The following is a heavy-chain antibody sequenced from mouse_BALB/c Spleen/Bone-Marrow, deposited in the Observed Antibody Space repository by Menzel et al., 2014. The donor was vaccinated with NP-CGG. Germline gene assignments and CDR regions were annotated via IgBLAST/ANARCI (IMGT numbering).Heavy chain of an antibody. J-gene: IGHJ4*01. D-gene: IGHD2-1*01. CDR2: ILPGSGST. CDR3: NGNYYVMDY. CDR1: GYTFSSYW. Sequence: VQLQQSGAELMKPGASVKISCKATGYTFSSYWIEWVKQRPGHGLEWIGEILPGSGSTNYNEKFKGKATFTADTSSNTAYMQLSSLTSEDTAVYYCNGNYYVMDYWGQGTSVTVSS. V-gene: IGHV1-9*01.